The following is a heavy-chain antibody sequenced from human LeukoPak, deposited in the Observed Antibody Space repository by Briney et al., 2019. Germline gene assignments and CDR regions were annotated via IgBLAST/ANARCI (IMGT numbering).Heavy chain of an antibody. CDR3: ARVKANYDFWSGSRYGMDV. J-gene: IGHJ6*02. Sequence: GASVKVSCKASGYTFTSYGISWVRQAPGQGLEWMGWISAYNGNTNYAQKLQGRVTMTTDTSTSTAYMELRSLRSDDTAVYYCARVKANYDFWSGSRYGMDVWGQGTTVTVSS. CDR1: GYTFTSYG. CDR2: ISAYNGNT. V-gene: IGHV1-18*01. D-gene: IGHD3-3*01.